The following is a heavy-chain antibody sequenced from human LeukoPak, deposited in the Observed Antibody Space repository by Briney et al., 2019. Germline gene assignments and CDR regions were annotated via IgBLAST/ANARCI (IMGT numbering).Heavy chain of an antibody. CDR3: AKERGGIVGATPFDY. CDR1: GFTFSSSA. CDR2: ISGSGGST. V-gene: IGHV3-23*01. D-gene: IGHD1-26*01. J-gene: IGHJ4*02. Sequence: AGGSLRLSCAASGFTFSSSAMSWVRQAPGKGLEWVSAISGSGGSTYYADSVKGRFTISRDNSMNTLYLQMNSLRAEDTAVYYCAKERGGIVGATPFDYWGQGTLVTVSS.